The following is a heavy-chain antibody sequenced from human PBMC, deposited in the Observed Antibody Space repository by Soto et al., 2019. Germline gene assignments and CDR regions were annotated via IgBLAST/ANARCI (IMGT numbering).Heavy chain of an antibody. CDR2: IYYSGST. CDR1: GGSISSYY. Sequence: SETLSLTCTVSGGSISSYYWSWIRQPPGKGLEWIGYIYYSGSTNYNPSLKSRVTISVDTSKNQFSLKLSSVTAADTAVYYCATYIVATIHGVGTFDYWGQGTLVTVSS. D-gene: IGHD5-12*01. J-gene: IGHJ4*02. CDR3: ATYIVATIHGVGTFDY. V-gene: IGHV4-59*01.